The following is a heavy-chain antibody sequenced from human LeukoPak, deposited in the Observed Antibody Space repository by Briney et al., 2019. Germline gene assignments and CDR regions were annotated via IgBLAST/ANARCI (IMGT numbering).Heavy chain of an antibody. J-gene: IGHJ4*02. Sequence: PGGSLRLSCVASGFTFSESWMTWVRQAPGKGLEWVASIKHDEREEYYADSVKGRFSMSRDNGKNSLYLQMNSLRGEDTGIYFCAKGHTNPDPAGDQGALVIVSS. CDR1: GFTFSESW. CDR3: AKGHTNPDPA. D-gene: IGHD1-14*01. V-gene: IGHV3-7*01. CDR2: IKHDEREE.